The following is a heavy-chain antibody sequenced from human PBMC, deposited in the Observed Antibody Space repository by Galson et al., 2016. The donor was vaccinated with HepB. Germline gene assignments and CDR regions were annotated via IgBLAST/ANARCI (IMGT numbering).Heavy chain of an antibody. Sequence: SLRLSCAASRFTFSSYVMHWVRQAPGKGLEYVSAITSNGGTTYYADSVKGRFTISRDNSKNTLYLQMSSLRAEDTAVYHCVKLSGHDIYYYYYGMDVWGQGTTVTGSS. J-gene: IGHJ6*02. V-gene: IGHV3-64D*06. D-gene: IGHD5-12*01. CDR1: RFTFSSYV. CDR2: ITSNGGTT. CDR3: VKLSGHDIYYYYYGMDV.